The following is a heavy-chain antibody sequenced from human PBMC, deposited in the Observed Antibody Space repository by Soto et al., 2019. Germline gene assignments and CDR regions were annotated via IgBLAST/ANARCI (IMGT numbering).Heavy chain of an antibody. J-gene: IGHJ4*02. V-gene: IGHV2-5*02. D-gene: IGHD6-19*01. CDR1: GFSLSSTRMA. Sequence: QITLKESGPPLVKPTQTLTLTCTFSGFSLSSTRMAVGWIRQPPGKALEWLALIYWDDDKRYSPFLKSRLTITKDTPKNPVVLTMANMDPVDTARYYCAHIVVAGLGYYFDYWGQGTLVTVSS. CDR2: IYWDDDK. CDR3: AHIVVAGLGYYFDY.